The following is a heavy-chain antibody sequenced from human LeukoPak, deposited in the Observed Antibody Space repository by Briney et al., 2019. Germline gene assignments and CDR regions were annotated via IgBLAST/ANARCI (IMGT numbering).Heavy chain of an antibody. V-gene: IGHV3-30*02. CDR2: IRYDGSNK. J-gene: IGHJ4*02. CDR3: ARKNLLWFGEPGFDY. D-gene: IGHD3-10*01. CDR1: GFTFSSYG. Sequence: PGGSLRLSCAASGFTFSSYGMHWVRQAPGKGLEWVAFIRYDGSNKYYADSVKGRFTISRDNSKNTLYLQMNSLRAEDTAVYYCARKNLLWFGEPGFDYWGQGTLVTVSS.